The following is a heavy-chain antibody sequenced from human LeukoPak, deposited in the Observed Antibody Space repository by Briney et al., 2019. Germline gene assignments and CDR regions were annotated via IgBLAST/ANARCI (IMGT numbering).Heavy chain of an antibody. CDR2: ISVGGTGT. V-gene: IGHV3-23*01. Sequence: GGSLRLSCAASGFTFSSYAMSWVRQAPGKGLEWVSSISVGGTGTYYADSAKGRFTISRDNSKHTLSLQMNSLRADDTAVYYCAKRDNSGWYSLDYWGQGALVTVSS. CDR3: AKRDNSGWYSLDY. D-gene: IGHD6-19*01. CDR1: GFTFSSYA. J-gene: IGHJ4*02.